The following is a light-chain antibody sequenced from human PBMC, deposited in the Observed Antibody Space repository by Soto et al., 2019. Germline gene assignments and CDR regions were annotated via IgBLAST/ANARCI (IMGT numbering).Light chain of an antibody. CDR1: QSISSY. Sequence: ETVLKQSPATLSLSPGERATLYCRASQSISSYLAWYQQKPGQAPRLLIYDASNRATGIPARFSGSGSGTDFTLTISSLEPEDFAVYYCQQYYKWPLTFGGGTKVDIK. CDR3: QQYYKWPLT. V-gene: IGKV3-11*01. J-gene: IGKJ4*01. CDR2: DAS.